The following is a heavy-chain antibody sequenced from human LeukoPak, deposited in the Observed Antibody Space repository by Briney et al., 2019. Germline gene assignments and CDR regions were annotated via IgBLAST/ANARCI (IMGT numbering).Heavy chain of an antibody. CDR1: GFTFSSYG. J-gene: IGHJ4*02. V-gene: IGHV3-33*01. Sequence: GGSLRLSCAASGFTFSSYGMHWVRQAPGKGLEWVAVKWYDGSNKYYADSVKGRFIISRDNSKNTLYLQMNSLRAEDTAVYYCVTTLANWGQGTLVTVSS. CDR2: KWYDGSNK. CDR3: VTTLAN. D-gene: IGHD2-15*01.